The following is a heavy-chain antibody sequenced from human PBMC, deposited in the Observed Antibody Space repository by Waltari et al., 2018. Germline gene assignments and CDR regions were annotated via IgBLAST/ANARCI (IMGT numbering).Heavy chain of an antibody. V-gene: IGHV4-34*01. Sequence: QVQLQQWGAGLLKPSETLSLTCAVYGGSFSGYYWSWIRQPPGKGLEWIGEINHSGSTNSNPSLKGRVAISVDTSKNQFSLKLSSVTAADTAVYYCARMKIGVDDYWGQGTLVTVSS. CDR3: ARMKIGVDDY. CDR2: INHSGST. D-gene: IGHD3-22*01. CDR1: GGSFSGYY. J-gene: IGHJ4*02.